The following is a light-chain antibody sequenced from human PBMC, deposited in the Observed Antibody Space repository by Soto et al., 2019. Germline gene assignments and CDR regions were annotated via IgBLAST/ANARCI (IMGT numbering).Light chain of an antibody. J-gene: IGKJ1*01. CDR3: QQYGSSHRT. CDR1: QRISSIY. V-gene: IGKV3-20*01. Sequence: EIVMTQSPATLSLSPGERATLSCRASQRISSIYLAWYQQQPGLPRRLLIYGTSITASGIPARFSGSGSGTDFTLTITSLEPEDFAVYYCQQYGSSHRTFGQGTKVEIK. CDR2: GTS.